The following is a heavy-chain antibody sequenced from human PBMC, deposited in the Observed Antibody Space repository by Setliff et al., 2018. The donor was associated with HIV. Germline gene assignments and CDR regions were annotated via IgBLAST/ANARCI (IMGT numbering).Heavy chain of an antibody. D-gene: IGHD3-3*01. CDR3: AREPKIWSATRDAWDY. V-gene: IGHV1-69*13. Sequence: SVKVSCKASGGTFKTYAISWVRQAPGQGLEWMGGIIPIFATTDYAQKFQGRVTIIADESTSTAYMELSSLRSEDTAVYYCAREPKIWSATRDAWDYWGQGTLVTVSS. CDR1: GGTFKTYA. J-gene: IGHJ4*02. CDR2: IIPIFATT.